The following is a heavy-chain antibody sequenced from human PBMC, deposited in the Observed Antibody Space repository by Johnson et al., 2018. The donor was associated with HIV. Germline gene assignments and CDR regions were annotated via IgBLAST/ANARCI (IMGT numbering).Heavy chain of an antibody. J-gene: IGHJ3*02. D-gene: IGHD7-27*01. CDR3: ARDTSTQDSRLTGDFGAFDI. Sequence: VQLVESGGGLVQPGGSLRLSCEVSGFTFSSYWMSWVRQAPGKGLEWVSGINWNGGSTGYADSVKGRFTISRDNAKKSLYLQMNSLRAEDTALYYCARDTSTQDSRLTGDFGAFDIWGQGTRVIVSS. CDR1: GFTFSSYW. CDR2: INWNGGST. V-gene: IGHV3-20*04.